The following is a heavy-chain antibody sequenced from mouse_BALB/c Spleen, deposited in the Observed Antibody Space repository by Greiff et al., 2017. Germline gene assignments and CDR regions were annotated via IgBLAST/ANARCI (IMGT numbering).Heavy chain of an antibody. CDR2: INSNGGST. V-gene: IGHV5-6-3*01. J-gene: IGHJ4*01. D-gene: IGHD2-14*01. Sequence: EVQGVESGGGLVQPGGSLKLSCAASGFTFSSYGMSWVRQTPDKRLELVATINSNGGSTYYPDSVKGRFTISRDNAKNTLYLQMSSLKSEDTAMYYCARGYYRYYDAMDYWGQGTSVTGSS. CDR1: GFTFSSYG. CDR3: ARGYYRYYDAMDY.